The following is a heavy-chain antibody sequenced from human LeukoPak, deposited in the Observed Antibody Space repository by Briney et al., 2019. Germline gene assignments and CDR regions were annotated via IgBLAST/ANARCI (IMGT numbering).Heavy chain of an antibody. CDR2: INHSGGT. Sequence: SETLSLTCAVYGGSFSGYYWSWIRQPPGKGLEWIGEINHSGGTNYNPSLKSRVTISVDTSKNQFSLKLSSVTAADTAVYYCASLPCKRFLAKRGCWFDPWGQGTLVTVSS. V-gene: IGHV4-34*01. CDR1: GGSFSGYY. J-gene: IGHJ5*02. D-gene: IGHD3-3*01. CDR3: ASLPCKRFLAKRGCWFDP.